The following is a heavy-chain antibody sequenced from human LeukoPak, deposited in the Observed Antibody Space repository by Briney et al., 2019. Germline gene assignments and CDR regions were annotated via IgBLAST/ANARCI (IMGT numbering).Heavy chain of an antibody. CDR1: GFTFSSYA. D-gene: IGHD6-19*01. V-gene: IGHV3-23*01. Sequence: GGSLRLSCAGSGFTFSSYAMNWVRQAPGKGLEWVSGISASGGSTYYADSVKGRFAISRDNAKNSLYLQMNSLRGEDTAVYYCARDGVVVAGTRRAFDIWGQGTMVTVSS. J-gene: IGHJ3*02. CDR3: ARDGVVVAGTRRAFDI. CDR2: ISASGGST.